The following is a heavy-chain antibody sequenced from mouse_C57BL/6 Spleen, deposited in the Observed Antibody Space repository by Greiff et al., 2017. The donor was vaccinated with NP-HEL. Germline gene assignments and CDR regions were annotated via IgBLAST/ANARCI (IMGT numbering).Heavy chain of an antibody. J-gene: IGHJ4*01. CDR1: GYTFTSYW. Sequence: QVQLQQPGAELVMPGASVKLSCKASGYTFTSYWMHWVKQRPGQGLEWIGEIDPSDSYTNYNQKFKGKSTLTVDKSSSTAYMQLSSLTSEDSAVYYWARRFITTVVATDYYAMDYWGQGTSVTVSS. V-gene: IGHV1-69*01. CDR2: IDPSDSYT. CDR3: ARRFITTVVATDYYAMDY. D-gene: IGHD1-1*01.